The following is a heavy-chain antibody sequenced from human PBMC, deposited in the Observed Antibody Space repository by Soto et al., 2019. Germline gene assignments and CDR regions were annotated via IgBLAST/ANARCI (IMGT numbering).Heavy chain of an antibody. Sequence: VGSLRLSCGGSGFSFSISPMHWVRQAPGRGPEWVALISYDGTNKFYADSVKGRFTISRDNSKSTLYSQVDSLRPEDAAVYYCARDPKTSGGQHWAFNYFDSWGQGTLVTVSS. J-gene: IGHJ4*02. CDR1: GFSFSISP. V-gene: IGHV3-30-3*01. D-gene: IGHD7-27*01. CDR2: ISYDGTNK. CDR3: ARDPKTSGGQHWAFNYFDS.